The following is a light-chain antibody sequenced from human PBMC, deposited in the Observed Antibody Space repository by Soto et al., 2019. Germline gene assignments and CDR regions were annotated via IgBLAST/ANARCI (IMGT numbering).Light chain of an antibody. Sequence: NVFTQSPSTLSLSPGERATLSRRARQSVSSNYLAWYQQKPGQAPRLLISGASSRATGIPDRFRGSGSGTDFTLTISRLEPEDFAVYYCQHFGSSPPWPFGQGTKVDIK. CDR3: QHFGSSPPWP. CDR1: QSVSSNY. J-gene: IGKJ1*01. CDR2: GAS. V-gene: IGKV3-20*01.